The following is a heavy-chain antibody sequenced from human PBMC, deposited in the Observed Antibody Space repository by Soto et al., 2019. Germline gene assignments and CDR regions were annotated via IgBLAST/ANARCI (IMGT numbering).Heavy chain of an antibody. CDR1: GYTFTNYG. D-gene: IGHD4-17*01. Sequence: ASVKVSCKAYGYTFTNYGISWVRQAPGQGLEWMAWISVYNGDTVYGQKFQGRATMTTDRTTSTAYMELGSLGSDDTAVYYCARDPEDDYDFDYWGQGTLVTVSS. J-gene: IGHJ4*02. V-gene: IGHV1-18*01. CDR2: ISVYNGDT. CDR3: ARDPEDDYDFDY.